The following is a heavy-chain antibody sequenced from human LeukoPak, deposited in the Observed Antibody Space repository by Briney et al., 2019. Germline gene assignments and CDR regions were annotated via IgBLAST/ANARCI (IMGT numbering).Heavy chain of an antibody. CDR3: ARAYDNNDYFDY. Sequence: GASVRVSCKASGYTFTGYYMHWVRQAPGQRLEWMGWINPNSGGTSYAQKFQGRVTMTRDTSISTAYMELTRLRFDDTAVYYCARAYDNNDYFDYWGQGTLVTVSS. CDR1: GYTFTGYY. CDR2: INPNSGGT. V-gene: IGHV1-2*02. J-gene: IGHJ4*02. D-gene: IGHD3-22*01.